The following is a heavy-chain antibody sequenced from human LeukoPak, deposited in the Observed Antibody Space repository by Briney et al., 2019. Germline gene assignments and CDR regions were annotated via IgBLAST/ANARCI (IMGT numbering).Heavy chain of an antibody. V-gene: IGHV4-30-4*01. Sequence: SETLSLTCTVSGGSISSGDYYWSLIRQPPGKGLEWIGYIYYSGSTYYNPSLKSRLTISVDTSKNQFSLRLSSVTAADTAVYYCARGGYCSSTSCYRVRFDPWGQGTLVTVSS. J-gene: IGHJ5*02. CDR1: GGSISSGDYY. CDR3: ARGGYCSSTSCYRVRFDP. CDR2: IYYSGST. D-gene: IGHD2-2*01.